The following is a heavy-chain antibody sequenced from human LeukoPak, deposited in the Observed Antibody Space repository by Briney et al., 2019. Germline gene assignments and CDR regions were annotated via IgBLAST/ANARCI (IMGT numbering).Heavy chain of an antibody. CDR1: GYTFTNYG. CDR3: ARPSYYYSSGSYYKPPGYYFDY. Sequence: ASVKVSCKASGYTFTNYGISWVRQAPGQGLEWMGWISAYNGNTNYAQKFQGRITMTTDTSTSTAYMELRSLRSDDTAVYYCARPSYYYSSGSYYKPPGYYFDYWGQGTLVTVSS. J-gene: IGHJ4*02. V-gene: IGHV1-18*01. D-gene: IGHD3-10*01. CDR2: ISAYNGNT.